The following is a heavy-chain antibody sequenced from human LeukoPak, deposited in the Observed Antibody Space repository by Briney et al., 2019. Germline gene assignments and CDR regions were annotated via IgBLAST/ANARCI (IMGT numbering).Heavy chain of an antibody. CDR2: INWNGGST. J-gene: IGHJ4*02. CDR1: GFTFDDYG. V-gene: IGHV3-20*04. CDR3: AKDLDEWELLPPPDY. Sequence: GGSLRLSCAASGFTFDDYGMSWVRQAPGKGLEWVSGINWNGGSTGYADSVKGRFTISRDNAKKSLYLQMNSLRAEDTAVYYCAKDLDEWELLPPPDYWGQGTLVTVSS. D-gene: IGHD1-26*01.